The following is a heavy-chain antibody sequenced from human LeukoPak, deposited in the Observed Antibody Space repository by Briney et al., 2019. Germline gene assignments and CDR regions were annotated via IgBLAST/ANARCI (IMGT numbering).Heavy chain of an antibody. CDR3: AREGTIFGVVTGGAFDI. CDR2: INPSGGST. D-gene: IGHD3-3*01. V-gene: IGHV1-46*01. J-gene: IGHJ3*02. Sequence: ASVKVSCKASGYTFTSYYMHWVRQAPGQELEWMGIINPSGGSTSYAQKFQGRVTMTRDTSTSTVYMELSSLRSEDTAVYYCAREGTIFGVVTGGAFDIWGQGTMVTVSS. CDR1: GYTFTSYY.